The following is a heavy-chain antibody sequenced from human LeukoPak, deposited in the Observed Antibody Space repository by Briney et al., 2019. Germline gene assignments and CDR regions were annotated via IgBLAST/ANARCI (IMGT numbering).Heavy chain of an antibody. CDR2: IIPILGIA. Sequence: ASVKVSCKASGGTFSSYAVSWVRQAPGQGLEWMGRIIPILGIANYAQKFQGRVTITADKSTSTAYMELSSLRSEDTAVYYCAKGTTGHYFDRSGYWYHFDQWGQGSLVTVSS. CDR1: GGTFSSYA. CDR3: AKGTTGHYFDRSGYWYHFDQ. D-gene: IGHD3-22*01. J-gene: IGHJ4*02. V-gene: IGHV1-69*04.